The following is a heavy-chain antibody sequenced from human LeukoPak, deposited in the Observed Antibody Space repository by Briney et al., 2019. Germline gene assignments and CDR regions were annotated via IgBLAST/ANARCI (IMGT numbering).Heavy chain of an antibody. J-gene: IGHJ4*02. CDR2: ISSSGTTM. V-gene: IGHV3-11*01. Sequence: PRGSLRLSCAASGFTFSDYYMSWIRQAPGKGLEWVSYISSSGTTMYYADSVKGRFTISRDNAKNSLYLQMSSLRAEDTAVYYCARGLVITWSLPPDYWGQGTLVTVSS. D-gene: IGHD1-20*01. CDR3: ARGLVITWSLPPDY. CDR1: GFTFSDYY.